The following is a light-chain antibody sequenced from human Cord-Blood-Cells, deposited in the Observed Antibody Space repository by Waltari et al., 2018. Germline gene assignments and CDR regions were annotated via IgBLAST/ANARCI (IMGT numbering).Light chain of an antibody. Sequence: DSLLTQSPGTLPLSPGERATLSCRASQSVSSSYLAWYQQKPGQAPRLLIYGASSRATGIPDRFSGSGSGTDFTLTISRLEPEDFAVYYCQQYGSSPRSFGQGTKLEIK. J-gene: IGKJ2*03. CDR2: GAS. CDR1: QSVSSSY. CDR3: QQYGSSPRS. V-gene: IGKV3-20*01.